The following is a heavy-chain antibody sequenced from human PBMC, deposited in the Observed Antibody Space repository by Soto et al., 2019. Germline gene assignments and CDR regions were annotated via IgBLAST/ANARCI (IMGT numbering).Heavy chain of an antibody. CDR2: ISAYNGNT. J-gene: IGHJ4*02. V-gene: IGHV1-18*01. CDR1: GYTFTSYG. CDR3: ARVAEAYDSSGYYWYFDY. D-gene: IGHD3-22*01. Sequence: QVQLVQSGAEVKKPGASVKVSCKASGYTFTSYGISWVRQAPGQGLEWRGWISAYNGNTNYAQKLQGRVTMTTDTSTSTAYMELRSLRSDDTAVYYCARVAEAYDSSGYYWYFDYWGQGTLVTVSS.